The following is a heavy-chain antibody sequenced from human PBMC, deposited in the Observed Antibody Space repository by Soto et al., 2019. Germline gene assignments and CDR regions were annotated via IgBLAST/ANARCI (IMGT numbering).Heavy chain of an antibody. J-gene: IGHJ4*02. CDR3: GRHSRDDYGHGGSGNPDS. Sequence: PSETLSLTCTLVGGSISSRLYYWDWIRQPPGKGLEWIGNIYFSGSTYYNPSLRSRVSISVDTSNNQFSLELSSVTAADTAVYFCGRHSRDDYGHGGSGNPDSWGPGTLVTVSS. CDR2: IYFSGST. V-gene: IGHV4-39*01. CDR1: GGSISSRLYY. D-gene: IGHD4-17*01.